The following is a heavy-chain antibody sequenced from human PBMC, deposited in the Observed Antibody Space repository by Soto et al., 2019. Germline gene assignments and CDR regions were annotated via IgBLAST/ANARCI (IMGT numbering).Heavy chain of an antibody. D-gene: IGHD2-15*01. J-gene: IGHJ4*02. CDR2: IYYSGNT. CDR1: GGSTSSDNY. Sequence: PSETLSLTCTVSGGSTSSDNYWSWIRQPPGKGLEWIGHIYYSGNTDYNPSLKSRLAISIDTSKNQFSLKLSSVTAADTAGYFCAREVVESSDGLYSFVSWGQGSLVAVSS. CDR3: AREVVESSDGLYSFVS. V-gene: IGHV4-30-4*01.